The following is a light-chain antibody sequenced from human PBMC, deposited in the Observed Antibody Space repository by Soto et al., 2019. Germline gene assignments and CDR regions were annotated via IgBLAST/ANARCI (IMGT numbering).Light chain of an antibody. Sequence: EIVMTQSPATLSLTPGERATLSCRASQSASTNFAWYHQKPGQAPRLLIYGASTRATAVPARFTASGSGTEFTLTISSLQSEDFGVYYCQQYNTWPRTFGQGTKVDIK. CDR3: QQYNTWPRT. J-gene: IGKJ1*01. CDR1: QSASTN. V-gene: IGKV3-15*01. CDR2: GAS.